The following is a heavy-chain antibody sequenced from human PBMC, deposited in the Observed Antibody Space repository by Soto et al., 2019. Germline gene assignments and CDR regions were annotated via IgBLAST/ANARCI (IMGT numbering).Heavy chain of an antibody. D-gene: IGHD1-26*01. Sequence: LRLSCAASGFTFSSYGMHWVRQAPGKGLEWVAVISYDGSNKYYADSVKGRFTISRDNSKNTLYLQMNSLRAEDTAVYYCAKGGSYQDYWGQGTLVTVSS. J-gene: IGHJ4*02. CDR2: ISYDGSNK. V-gene: IGHV3-30*18. CDR3: AKGGSYQDY. CDR1: GFTFSSYG.